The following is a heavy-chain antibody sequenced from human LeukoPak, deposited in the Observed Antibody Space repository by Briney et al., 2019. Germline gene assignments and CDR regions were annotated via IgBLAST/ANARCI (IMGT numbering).Heavy chain of an antibody. D-gene: IGHD4-17*01. CDR1: GYTFTSYY. Sequence: ASVKVSCKASGYTFTSYYMHLVRHAPRQGLEWMGIINPSGGSTSYAQKFQGRVTMIRDTSTSTVYMELSSLRSEDTAVYYCAREYSHGDHDYWGQGTLVTVSS. CDR2: INPSGGST. CDR3: AREYSHGDHDY. J-gene: IGHJ4*02. V-gene: IGHV1-46*01.